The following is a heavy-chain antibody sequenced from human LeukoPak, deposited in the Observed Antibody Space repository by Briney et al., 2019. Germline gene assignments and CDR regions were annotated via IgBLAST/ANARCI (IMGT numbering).Heavy chain of an antibody. CDR1: GGTFSSYA. J-gene: IGHJ4*02. Sequence: SVKVSCKASGGTFSSYAISWVRQAPGQGLEWMGVIIPIFGTANYAQKFQGRVTITADESTSTAYMELSSLRSEDTAVYYCARDIGGYDPPYFDYWGQGTLVTVSS. CDR3: ARDIGGYDPPYFDY. CDR2: IIPIFGTA. D-gene: IGHD5-12*01. V-gene: IGHV1-69*13.